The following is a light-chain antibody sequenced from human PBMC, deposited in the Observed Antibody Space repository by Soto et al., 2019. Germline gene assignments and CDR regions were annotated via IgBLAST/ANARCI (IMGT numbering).Light chain of an antibody. CDR3: QQYGSAPFT. CDR2: GAS. Sequence: ELVLTQSPATLSLSPGERATLPCRASQTVSSTYLAWYQQKPGQAPRLPISGASNRATGTPDRFSGGGSGTDFTLTISRLEPEDFAVYYCQQYGSAPFTFGPGTKVDIK. V-gene: IGKV3-20*01. J-gene: IGKJ3*01. CDR1: QTVSSTY.